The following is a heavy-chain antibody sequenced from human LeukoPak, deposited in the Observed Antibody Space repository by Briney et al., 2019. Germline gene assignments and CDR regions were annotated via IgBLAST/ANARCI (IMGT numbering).Heavy chain of an antibody. Sequence: PGGSLGLSCAASGFTFSSYDMHWVRQAPGKGLEWVAFIRYDGSDQYYADSVKGRFTISRDNSKNTLSLHLNSLRSEDTAVYYCARYEYFDLWGQGTLVIVSS. J-gene: IGHJ4*02. V-gene: IGHV3-30*02. CDR3: ARYEYFDL. D-gene: IGHD2-15*01. CDR2: IRYDGSDQ. CDR1: GFTFSSYD.